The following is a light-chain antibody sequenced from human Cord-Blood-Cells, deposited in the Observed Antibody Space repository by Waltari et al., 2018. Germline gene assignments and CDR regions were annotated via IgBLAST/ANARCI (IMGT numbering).Light chain of an antibody. CDR1: QSVSSY. J-gene: IGKJ1*01. CDR3: QQRSNWWT. Sequence: EIVLTQSPATLSLSPGERANLSCRASQSVSSYLAWYQQKPGQAPRLLIYDASNRATGIPARFSGSWSGTDFTLTISSLEPEDFAVYYCQQRSNWWTFGQGTKVEIK. CDR2: DAS. V-gene: IGKV3-11*01.